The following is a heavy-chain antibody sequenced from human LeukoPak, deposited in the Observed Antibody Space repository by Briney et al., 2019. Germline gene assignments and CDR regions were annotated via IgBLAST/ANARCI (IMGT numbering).Heavy chain of an antibody. D-gene: IGHD3-22*01. CDR2: VFHSGNT. Sequence: ETLSLTCTVSGYSISSTYYWGWIRQPPGKGLEWVGSVFHSGNTYYNPSLKSRLTISADTSKNQFSLKLSSVTAADTAVYYCARDLGYPDYWGQGTLVTVSS. V-gene: IGHV4-38-2*02. CDR3: ARDLGYPDY. CDR1: GYSISSTYY. J-gene: IGHJ4*02.